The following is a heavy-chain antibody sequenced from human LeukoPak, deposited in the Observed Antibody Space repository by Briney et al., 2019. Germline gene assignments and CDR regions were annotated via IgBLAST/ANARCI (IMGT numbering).Heavy chain of an antibody. CDR3: ARDTGNYAWGSYRLYYFDY. V-gene: IGHV4-4*07. CDR2: IYTSGST. D-gene: IGHD3-16*02. J-gene: IGHJ4*02. Sequence: SETLSLTCTVSGGSISSYYWSWIRQPAGKGLEWIGRIYTSGSTNYNSSLKSRVTMSVDTSKNQFSLKLSSVTAADTAVYYCARDTGNYAWGSYRLYYFDYWGQGTLVTVSS. CDR1: GGSISSYY.